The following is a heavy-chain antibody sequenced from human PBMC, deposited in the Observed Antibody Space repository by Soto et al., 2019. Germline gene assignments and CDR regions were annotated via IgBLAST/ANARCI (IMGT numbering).Heavy chain of an antibody. CDR3: ARRALDYYDSSGPDAFDI. CDR2: IDPSDSYT. V-gene: IGHV5-10-1*01. CDR1: GYSFTSYW. D-gene: IGHD3-22*01. Sequence: RGESLKISCKGSGYSFTSYWISWVRQMPGKGLEWMGRIDPSDSYTNYSPSFQGHVTISADKSISTAYLQWSSLKASDTAMYYCARRALDYYDSSGPDAFDIWGQGTMVTVSS. J-gene: IGHJ3*02.